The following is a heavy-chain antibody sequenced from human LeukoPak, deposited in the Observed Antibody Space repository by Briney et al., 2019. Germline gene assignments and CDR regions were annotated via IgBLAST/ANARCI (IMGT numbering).Heavy chain of an antibody. V-gene: IGHV1-8*03. CDR3: ARGTGIVGVTGPDY. Sequence: ASVKVSCKASGYTFTSYDINWVRQATGQGLEWMGWMNPNSGNTGYAQKFQGRVTITRNTSISTADMELSSLRSEDTAVYYCARGTGIVGVTGPDYWGQGTLVTVSS. CDR1: GYTFTSYD. D-gene: IGHD1-26*01. J-gene: IGHJ4*02. CDR2: MNPNSGNT.